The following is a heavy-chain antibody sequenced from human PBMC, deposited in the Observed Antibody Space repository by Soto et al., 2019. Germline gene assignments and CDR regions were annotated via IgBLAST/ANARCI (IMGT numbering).Heavy chain of an antibody. CDR3: ARGKYYYGSGSYYEHYYYYMDV. D-gene: IGHD3-10*01. CDR2: IIPILGIA. J-gene: IGHJ6*03. CDR1: GGTFSSYT. Sequence: QVQLVQSGAEVKKPGSSVKVSCKASGGTFSSYTISWVRQAPGQGLEWMGRIIPILGIANYAQKFQGRVTITADKSTSTAYMELSSLRSEDTAVYYCARGKYYYGSGSYYEHYYYYMDVWGKGTTVTVSS. V-gene: IGHV1-69*02.